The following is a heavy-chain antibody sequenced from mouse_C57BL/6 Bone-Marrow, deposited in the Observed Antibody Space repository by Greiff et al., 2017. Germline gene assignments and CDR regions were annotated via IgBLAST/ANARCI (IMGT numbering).Heavy chain of an antibody. CDR3: ARHAWYGVYYAMDY. CDR2: ISSGGSYT. D-gene: IGHD2-14*01. Sequence: EVKLLESGGDLVKPGGSLKLSCAASGFTFSSYGMSWVRQTPDKRLEWVATISSGGSYTYYPDSVKGRFTISRDNATNTLYLQMSSLKSEDTAVYYCARHAWYGVYYAMDYWGQGTSVTVSS. J-gene: IGHJ4*01. V-gene: IGHV5-6*01. CDR1: GFTFSSYG.